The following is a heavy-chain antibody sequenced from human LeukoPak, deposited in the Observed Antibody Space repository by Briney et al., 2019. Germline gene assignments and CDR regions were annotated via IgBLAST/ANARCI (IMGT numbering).Heavy chain of an antibody. CDR2: IKQDGSEK. CDR1: GFTFSSYA. V-gene: IGHV3-7*01. Sequence: GGSLRLSCAASGFTFSSYAMSWVRQAPGKGLEWVANIKQDGSEKYYVDSVKGRFTISRDNAKNPLYLQMNSLRAEDTAVYYCASGPLISYNSSTYPPFDYWGQGTLVTVSS. CDR3: ASGPLISYNSSTYPPFDY. D-gene: IGHD6-6*01. J-gene: IGHJ4*02.